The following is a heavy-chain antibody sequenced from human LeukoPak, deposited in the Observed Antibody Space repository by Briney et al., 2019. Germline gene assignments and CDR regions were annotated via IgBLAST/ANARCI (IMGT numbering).Heavy chain of an antibody. V-gene: IGHV3-30-3*01. D-gene: IGHD5-24*01. Sequence: GGSLRLSCAASGFTFSSYAMHWVRQVPGKGLEWVAVISYDGSNKYYADSVKGRFTISRDNSKNTLYLQMNSLRAEDTAVYYCARSLMAYYYYGMDVWGQGTTVTVSS. CDR1: GFTFSSYA. CDR2: ISYDGSNK. J-gene: IGHJ6*02. CDR3: ARSLMAYYYYGMDV.